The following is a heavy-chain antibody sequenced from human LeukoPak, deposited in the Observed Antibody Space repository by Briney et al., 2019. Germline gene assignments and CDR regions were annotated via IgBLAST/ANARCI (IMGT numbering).Heavy chain of an antibody. CDR3: ARRFYYGSGESKFYYYYYGMDV. Sequence: SETLSLTCAVYGGSFSGYYWSWIRQPPGKGLEWIGEINHSGSTNYNPSLKSRVTISVDTSKNQFSLKLSSVTAADTAVYYCARRFYYGSGESKFYYYYYGMDVWGQGTTVTVSS. CDR1: GGSFSGYY. J-gene: IGHJ6*02. CDR2: INHSGST. D-gene: IGHD3-10*01. V-gene: IGHV4-34*01.